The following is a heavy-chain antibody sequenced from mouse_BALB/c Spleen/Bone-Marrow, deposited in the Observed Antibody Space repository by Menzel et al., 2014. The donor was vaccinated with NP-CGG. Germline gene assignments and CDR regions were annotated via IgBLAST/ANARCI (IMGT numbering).Heavy chain of an antibody. J-gene: IGHJ4*01. CDR1: GFTFSSYT. D-gene: IGHD2-3*01. CDR3: TRDLYYGYSYYTLYY. CDR2: ITSGGGYT. Sequence: EVNLVESGGGLVKPGGSLKLSCAASGFTFSSYTMSWVRQTPEKRLEWVATITSGGGYTYYPDSVKGRFTISRDNAKSTLYLQMISLNSEDTAIFFCTRDLYYGYSYYTLYYWGQGTSV. V-gene: IGHV5-6-4*01.